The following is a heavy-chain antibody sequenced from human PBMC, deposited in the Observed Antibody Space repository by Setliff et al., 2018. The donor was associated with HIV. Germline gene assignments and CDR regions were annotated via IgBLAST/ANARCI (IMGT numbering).Heavy chain of an antibody. CDR1: RFTFSTYA. CDR3: ASSNVVVVTASVSDAFDI. CDR2: ISYDGSNK. J-gene: IGHJ3*02. V-gene: IGHV3-30*07. D-gene: IGHD2-21*02. Sequence: GGSLRLSCAASRFTFSTYAMHWVRQAPGKGLEWVAIISYDGSNKYYTDSVKGRFTISRDNAKNTLFLQMNSLRAEDTAVYYCASSNVVVVTASVSDAFDIWGQGTMVTVSS.